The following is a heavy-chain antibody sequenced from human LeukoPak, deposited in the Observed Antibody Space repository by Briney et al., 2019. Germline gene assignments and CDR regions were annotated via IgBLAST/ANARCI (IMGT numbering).Heavy chain of an antibody. Sequence: QPGGSLRLSCAASGFTVSSNYMSWVRQAPGKGLEWVSVIYSGGSTYYADSVKGRFTISRDNSKNTLYLQMNSLRAEDTAVYYCARAEVDGYKENHYWGQGTLVTVSS. CDR1: GFTVSSNY. CDR2: IYSGGST. J-gene: IGHJ4*02. V-gene: IGHV3-66*01. CDR3: ARAEVDGYKENHY. D-gene: IGHD5-24*01.